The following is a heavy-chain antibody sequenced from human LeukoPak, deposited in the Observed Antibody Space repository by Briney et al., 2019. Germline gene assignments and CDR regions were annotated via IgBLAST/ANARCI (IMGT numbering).Heavy chain of an antibody. CDR2: IYHSGST. V-gene: IGHV4-38-2*02. CDR1: GYSISSGYY. Sequence: PSETLSLTCTVSGYSISSGYYWGWIRQPPGKGLEWIGSIYHSGSTYCNPSLKSRVTISVDTSKNQFSLKLSSVTAADTAVYYCARVAGAMARRGIDPWGQGTLVTVSS. D-gene: IGHD1-26*01. J-gene: IGHJ5*02. CDR3: ARVAGAMARRGIDP.